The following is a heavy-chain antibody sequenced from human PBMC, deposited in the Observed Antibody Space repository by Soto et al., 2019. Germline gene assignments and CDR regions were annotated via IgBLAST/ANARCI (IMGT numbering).Heavy chain of an antibody. CDR3: ARVYRTGVIGQYFDN. CDR1: GGSISSGGYY. CDR2: IYYSGGT. V-gene: IGHV4-31*03. Sequence: SETLSLTCTVSGGSISSGGYYWSWIRQHPVKGLEWIGYIYYSGGTYYNPALRSRVTISVDTSKNQFSLMLSSLTAADTAVYYCARVYRTGVIGQYFDNWGQGTRVTVSS. J-gene: IGHJ4*02. D-gene: IGHD3-16*02.